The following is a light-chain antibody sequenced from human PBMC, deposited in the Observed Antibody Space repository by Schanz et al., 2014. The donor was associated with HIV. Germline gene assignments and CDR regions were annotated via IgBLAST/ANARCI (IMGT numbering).Light chain of an antibody. CDR3: SSYTSSITLV. CDR2: EGS. J-gene: IGLJ2*01. V-gene: IGLV2-14*02. Sequence: QSALTQPASVSGSPGQAITISCTGTSSDVGSYNLVSRDQQHPGKAPKLMIYEGSKRPSGVSNRFSGSKSGNTASLTISGLQAEDEADYYCSSYTSSITLVFGGGTKLTVL. CDR1: SSDVGSYNL.